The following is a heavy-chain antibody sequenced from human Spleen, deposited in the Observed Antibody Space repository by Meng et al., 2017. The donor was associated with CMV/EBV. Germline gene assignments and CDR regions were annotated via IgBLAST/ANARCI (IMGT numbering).Heavy chain of an antibody. CDR3: ARNFESELRFWEWLDGRGGAFDI. CDR2: INPSGGST. V-gene: IGHV1-46*01. CDR1: GYTFTSYY. D-gene: IGHD3-3*01. Sequence: ASVKVSCKASGYTFTSYYMHWVRQAPGQGLEWLGIINPSGGSTSYAQTFQGRVTMTRDTSTSTVYMELSSLRSEDTAVNYCARNFESELRFWEWLDGRGGAFDIWGQGTMVTVSS. J-gene: IGHJ3*02.